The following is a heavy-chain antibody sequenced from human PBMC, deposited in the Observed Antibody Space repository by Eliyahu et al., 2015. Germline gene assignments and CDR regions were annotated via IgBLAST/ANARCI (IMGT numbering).Heavy chain of an antibody. D-gene: IGHD3-22*01. V-gene: IGHV4-39*01. CDR3: ARCDLHSSGFKRSGWFDP. Sequence: PPGKGLEWIGSIYYSGSTYYNPSLKSRVTISVDTSKNQFSLKLSSVTAADTAVYYCARCDLHSSGFKRSGWFDPWGQGTLVTVSS. J-gene: IGHJ5*02. CDR2: IYYSGST.